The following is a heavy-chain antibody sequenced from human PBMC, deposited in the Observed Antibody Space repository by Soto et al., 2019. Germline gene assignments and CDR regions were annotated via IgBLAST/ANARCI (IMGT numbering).Heavy chain of an antibody. CDR3: ARRPIMITLGGVIDYYFDF. Sequence: QLQLQESGPGLVKPSETLSLTCTVSGGSISSSNYYWGWIRQPPGKGLEWIGNIYYSGSTSYNPSLRSRVTISIDTSKNQFSLKPTSVSAADTAVYYCARRPIMITLGGVIDYYFDFWGQGSLVTVSS. V-gene: IGHV4-39*01. CDR1: GGSISSSNYY. J-gene: IGHJ4*02. D-gene: IGHD3-16*02. CDR2: IYYSGST.